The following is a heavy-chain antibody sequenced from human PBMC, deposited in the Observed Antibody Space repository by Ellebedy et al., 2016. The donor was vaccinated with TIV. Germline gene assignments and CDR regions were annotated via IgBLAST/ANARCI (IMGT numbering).Heavy chain of an antibody. Sequence: GESLKISCAASGFTFSSYWMYWVRQAPGKGLEWVSRINSDGSSTHYADSVKGRFTISRDNAKNTLYLQMNSLRAEDTAVYYCARVAGTTPVFHYWGQGTLVTVSS. D-gene: IGHD1-7*01. CDR3: ARVAGTTPVFHY. J-gene: IGHJ4*02. CDR2: INSDGSST. CDR1: GFTFSSYW. V-gene: IGHV3-74*01.